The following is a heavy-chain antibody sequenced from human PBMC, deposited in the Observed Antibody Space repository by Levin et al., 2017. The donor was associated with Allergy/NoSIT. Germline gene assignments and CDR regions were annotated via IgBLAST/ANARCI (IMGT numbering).Heavy chain of an antibody. CDR3: ARHLLAAGREYDY. CDR1: GFTFSNYP. Sequence: ETLSLTCAASGFTFSNYPMSWVRQTPGKGLEWISAIGASSGTTYYADSVKGRFTISKDYSKNILYLQMNTLRAEDTAVYYCARHLLAAGREYDYWGQGIPVTVSS. D-gene: IGHD6-13*01. J-gene: IGHJ4*02. CDR2: IGASSGTT. V-gene: IGHV3-23*01.